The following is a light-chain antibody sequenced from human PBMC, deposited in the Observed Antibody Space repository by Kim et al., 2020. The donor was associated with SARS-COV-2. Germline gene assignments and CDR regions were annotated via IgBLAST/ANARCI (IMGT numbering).Light chain of an antibody. CDR2: GAS. V-gene: IGKV3-20*01. Sequence: SPGERATLSCRASQSVRSSQLAWYQHKPGQAPRLLIYGASSRATDIPDRFSGSGSGTDFTLTISRLEPEDFAVYYCQQYGSSPPYTFGQGTKLEI. CDR1: QSVRSSQ. CDR3: QQYGSSPPYT. J-gene: IGKJ2*01.